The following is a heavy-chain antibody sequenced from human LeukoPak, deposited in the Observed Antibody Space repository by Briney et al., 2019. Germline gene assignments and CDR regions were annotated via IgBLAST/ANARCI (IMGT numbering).Heavy chain of an antibody. V-gene: IGHV3-30*04. CDR1: GFTFSSYA. CDR3: AKGPSRYYYDSSGYYLGELDY. Sequence: GRSLRLSCAASGFTFSSYAMHWVRQAPGKGLEWVAVISYDGSNKYYADSVKGRFTISRDNSKNTLYLQMNSLRAEDTAVYYCAKGPSRYYYDSSGYYLGELDYWGQGTLVTVSS. CDR2: ISYDGSNK. J-gene: IGHJ4*02. D-gene: IGHD3-22*01.